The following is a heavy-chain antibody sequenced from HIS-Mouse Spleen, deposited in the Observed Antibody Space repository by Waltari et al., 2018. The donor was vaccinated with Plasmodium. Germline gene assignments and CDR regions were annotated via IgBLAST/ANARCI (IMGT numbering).Heavy chain of an antibody. V-gene: IGHV3-7*01. CDR2: IKQDGSEK. D-gene: IGHD6-13*01. J-gene: IGHJ2*01. CDR1: GVTLGSYV. CDR3: ASSWYWYFDL. Sequence: EVQLVESGGGLVQPGGSLRLSCAASGVTLGSYVWSWVSQDPGKGLEWVANIKQDGSEKYYVDSVKGRFTISRDNAKNSLYLQMNSLRAEDTAVYYCASSWYWYFDLWGRGTLVTVSS.